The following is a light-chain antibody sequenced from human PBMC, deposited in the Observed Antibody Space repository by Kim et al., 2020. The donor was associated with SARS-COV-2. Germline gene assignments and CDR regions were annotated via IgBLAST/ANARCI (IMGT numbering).Light chain of an antibody. Sequence: LSPSVGDRVTITCRASQSVSHWLAWYQQKPGKAPKVLIYETSKLKSGVPSRFSGSGFGTEFTLTISSLQPDDFATYYCQQYNTWYTFGQGTKLEIK. CDR1: QSVSHW. CDR2: ETS. V-gene: IGKV1-5*03. CDR3: QQYNTWYT. J-gene: IGKJ2*01.